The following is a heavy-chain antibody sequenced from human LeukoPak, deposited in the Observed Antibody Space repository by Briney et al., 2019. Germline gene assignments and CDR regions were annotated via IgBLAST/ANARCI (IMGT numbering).Heavy chain of an antibody. CDR3: ARDLFDCSGGSCYRRYFDY. J-gene: IGHJ4*02. CDR1: GFTFSSYS. V-gene: IGHV3-21*01. D-gene: IGHD2-15*01. CDR2: ISSSSSYI. Sequence: KSGGSLKLSCAASGFTFSSYSTNWVRQAPGKGLEWVSSISSSSSYIYYADSVKGRFTISRDNAKNSLYLQMNSLRAEDTAVYYCARDLFDCSGGSCYRRYFDYWGQGTLVTVSS.